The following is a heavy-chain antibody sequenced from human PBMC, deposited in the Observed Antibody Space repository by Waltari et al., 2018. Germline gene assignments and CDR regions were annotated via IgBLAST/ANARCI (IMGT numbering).Heavy chain of an antibody. D-gene: IGHD2-15*01. CDR2: ISYDGSNN. CDR1: GFTFSSYA. J-gene: IGHJ4*02. CDR3: ARDPWGGYCSGGSCSSDY. Sequence: QVQLVESGGGVVQPGRSLRLSCAASGFTFSSYAMHWVRQAPGKGLEWVAVISYDGSNNNYADSGKGRFTISRDNSKNTLYLQMNSLRAEDTAVYYCARDPWGGYCSGGSCSSDYWGQGTLVTVSS. V-gene: IGHV3-30-3*01.